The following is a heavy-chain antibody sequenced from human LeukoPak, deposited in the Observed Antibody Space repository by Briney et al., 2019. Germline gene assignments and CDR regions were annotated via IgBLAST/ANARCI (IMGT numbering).Heavy chain of an antibody. J-gene: IGHJ2*01. CDR3: ARVMGYGSGSTTSWYFDL. V-gene: IGHV4-39*07. D-gene: IGHD3-10*01. CDR1: GGSISSSSYY. CDR2: IYYSGST. Sequence: PSETLSLTCTVSGGSISSSSYYWGWIRQPPGKGLEWIGSIYYSGSTYYNPSLKSRVTISVDTSKNQFSLKLSSVTAADTAVYYCARVMGYGSGSTTSWYFDLWGRGTLVTVSS.